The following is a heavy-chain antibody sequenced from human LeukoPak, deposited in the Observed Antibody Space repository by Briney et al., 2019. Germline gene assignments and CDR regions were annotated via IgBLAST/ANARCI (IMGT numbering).Heavy chain of an antibody. D-gene: IGHD6-13*01. CDR1: GGSISSHY. Sequence: SETLSLTCTVSGGSISSHYWSWIRQPPGKGLEWIGYIYYSGSTNYNPSLKSRVTISVDTSKSQFSLKLSSVTAADTAVYYCARGGDSSSWYFSVWFDPWGQGTLVTVSS. CDR2: IYYSGST. CDR3: ARGGDSSSWYFSVWFDP. V-gene: IGHV4-59*11. J-gene: IGHJ5*02.